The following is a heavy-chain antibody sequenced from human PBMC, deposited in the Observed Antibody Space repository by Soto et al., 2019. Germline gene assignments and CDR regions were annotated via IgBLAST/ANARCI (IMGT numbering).Heavy chain of an antibody. CDR2: IYYSGST. D-gene: IGHD2-2*01. CDR3: ARESDIVVVPAQYSFDP. J-gene: IGHJ5*02. Sequence: SETLSLTCTVSGGSTSSYYWSWIRQPPGKGLEWIGYIYYSGSTNYNPSLKSRVTISVDTSKNQFSLKLSSVTAADTAVYYCARESDIVVVPAQYSFDPWGQGTLVTVSS. V-gene: IGHV4-59*12. CDR1: GGSTSSYY.